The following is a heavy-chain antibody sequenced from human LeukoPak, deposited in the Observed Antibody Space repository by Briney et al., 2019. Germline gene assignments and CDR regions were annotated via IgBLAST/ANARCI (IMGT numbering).Heavy chain of an antibody. CDR1: GDSVSSNSAA. Sequence: SQTLSLTCAISGDSVSSNSAAWNWIRQSPSRGLEWLGRTYYRSKWYNDYAVSVRSRITINPDTSKNQFSLQLSSVTAADTAVYYCAKITPGDYARERFNWFDPWGQGTLVTVSS. V-gene: IGHV6-1*01. D-gene: IGHD4-17*01. J-gene: IGHJ5*02. CDR2: TYYRSKWYN. CDR3: AKITPGDYARERFNWFDP.